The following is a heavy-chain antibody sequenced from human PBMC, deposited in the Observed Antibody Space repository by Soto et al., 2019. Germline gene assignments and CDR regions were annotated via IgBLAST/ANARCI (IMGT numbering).Heavy chain of an antibody. Sequence: PGGSLRLSCAASGFAFSSYGMHWVRQAPGKGLEWVGVISYDGSNKYYADSVKGRFTISRDNSKNTLYLQMNSLRAEDTAVYYCAKSLGYFDYWGQGTLVTVSS. CDR3: AKSLGYFDY. CDR1: GFAFSSYG. J-gene: IGHJ4*02. D-gene: IGHD7-27*01. V-gene: IGHV3-30*18. CDR2: ISYDGSNK.